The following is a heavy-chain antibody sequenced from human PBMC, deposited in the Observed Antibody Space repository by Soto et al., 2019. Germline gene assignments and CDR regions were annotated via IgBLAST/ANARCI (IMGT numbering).Heavy chain of an antibody. J-gene: IGHJ5*02. CDR1: RDSISSSHW. CDR2: LFHSGST. Sequence: QVQLQESGPGLVKPSVTLSLTCAVSRDSISSSHWWTWVRQPPGKGLGWIGELFHSGSTNYNPSLKSRVTISVDKSKNQFSLGVNSVAAADTAVYYCARKTLRGFDPWGQGSLVTVSS. V-gene: IGHV4-4*02. CDR3: ARKTLRGFDP.